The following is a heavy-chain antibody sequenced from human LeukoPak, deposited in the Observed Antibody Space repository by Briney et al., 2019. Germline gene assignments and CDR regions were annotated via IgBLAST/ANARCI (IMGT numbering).Heavy chain of an antibody. D-gene: IGHD6-6*01. Sequence: GGSLRLSCAASGSTFSNYWMTWVRQAPGKGLEWVANIRQDGREKNYVDSVKGRFTISRDNAKNSLILQMNRLRAEDTAVYYCARDVSDENGSASRIHLDSWGQGTLVSVSS. CDR3: ARDVSDENGSASRIHLDS. J-gene: IGHJ4*02. V-gene: IGHV3-7*03. CDR1: GSTFSNYW. CDR2: IRQDGREK.